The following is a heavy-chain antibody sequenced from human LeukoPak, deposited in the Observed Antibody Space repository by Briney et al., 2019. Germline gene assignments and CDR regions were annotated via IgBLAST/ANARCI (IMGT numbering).Heavy chain of an antibody. D-gene: IGHD1-20*01. CDR1: GASLSAYH. V-gene: IGHV4-34*01. Sequence: SETLSLTRAIDGASLSAYHWTWIRQPPGKGLERIGEIKPGGITNYNPSLKSRVTLSIDTSKNQFSLKVASVTAADMAVYYCARVRGCNVHNCLLGGWFDPWGQGTLVTVSS. CDR2: IKPGGIT. J-gene: IGHJ5*02. CDR3: ARVRGCNVHNCLLGGWFDP.